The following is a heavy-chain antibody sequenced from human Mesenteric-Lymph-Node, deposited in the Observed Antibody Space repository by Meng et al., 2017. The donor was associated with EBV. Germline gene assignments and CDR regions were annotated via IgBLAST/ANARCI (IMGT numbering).Heavy chain of an antibody. J-gene: IGHJ4*02. V-gene: IGHV6-1*01. CDR2: TYYRSKWYN. CDR3: SRESWRAFDY. Sequence: QVPLKQSGPGLVKPSQTLSLTCAISGDSVSNTNVAWNWIRQSPSRGLEWLGRTYYRSKWYNEYAQSVKGRITINPDTSKSEFSLQLNSVTPDDTAVYYCSRESWRAFDYWAQGTLVTVSS. CDR1: GDSVSNTNVA.